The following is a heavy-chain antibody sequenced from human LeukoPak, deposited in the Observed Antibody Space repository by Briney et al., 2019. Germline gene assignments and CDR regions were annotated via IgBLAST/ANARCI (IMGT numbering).Heavy chain of an antibody. CDR1: GFRFSSYA. V-gene: IGHV4-34*01. D-gene: IGHD5-24*01. Sequence: GSLRLSCAASGFRFSSYAMSWVRQAPGKGLEWIGEINHSGSTNYNPSLKSRVTISVDTSKNQFSLKLSSVTAADTAVYYCAREPRWLQRWLDPWGQGTLVTVSS. CDR3: AREPRWLQRWLDP. CDR2: INHSGST. J-gene: IGHJ5*02.